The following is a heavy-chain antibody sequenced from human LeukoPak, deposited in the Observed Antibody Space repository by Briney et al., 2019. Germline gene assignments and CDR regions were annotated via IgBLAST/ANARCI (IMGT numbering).Heavy chain of an antibody. Sequence: PGGSLRLSCAASGFTFSSYGMHWVRQAPGKGLEWLAFIRYDGSNKYYADSVKGRFTISRDNSKNTLYLQMNSLRAEDTAVYYCAKDRRYHGSGSYPPDYWGQGILVTVSS. D-gene: IGHD3-10*01. J-gene: IGHJ4*02. CDR3: AKDRRYHGSGSYPPDY. CDR1: GFTFSSYG. V-gene: IGHV3-30*02. CDR2: IRYDGSNK.